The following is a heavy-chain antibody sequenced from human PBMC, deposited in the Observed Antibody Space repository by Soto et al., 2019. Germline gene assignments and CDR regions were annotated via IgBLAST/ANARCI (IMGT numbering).Heavy chain of an antibody. CDR2: ISGFNGNT. J-gene: IGHJ4*02. CDR1: GYTFTSYG. CDR3: AREILPAAPREFDY. Sequence: ASVKVSCKASGYTFTSYGITWVRQAPGQGLEWKGWISGFNGNTNYAQKLQGRVSMTTDTSTSTAYMELRSLGSDDTAVYYCAREILPAAPREFDYWGQGTLVTVSS. V-gene: IGHV1-18*01. D-gene: IGHD2-2*01.